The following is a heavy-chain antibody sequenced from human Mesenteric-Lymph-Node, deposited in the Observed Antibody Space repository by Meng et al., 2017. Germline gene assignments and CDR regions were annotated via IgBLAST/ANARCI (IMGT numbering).Heavy chain of an antibody. CDR1: GGSISSGSYY. V-gene: IGHV4-61*02. CDR2: IYTSGST. D-gene: IGHD6-13*01. Sequence: LRLSCTVSGGSISSGSYYWSWIRQPAGKGLEWIGRIYTSGSTNYNPSLKSRVTISVDTSKNQFSLKLSSVTAADTAVYYCLGYSGRLYGAAAGETTATDYWGQGTLVTVSS. J-gene: IGHJ4*02. CDR3: LGYSGRLYGAAAGETTATDY.